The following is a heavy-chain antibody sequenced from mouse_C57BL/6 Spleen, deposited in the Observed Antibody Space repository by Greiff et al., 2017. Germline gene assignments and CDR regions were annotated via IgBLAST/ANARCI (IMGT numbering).Heavy chain of an antibody. CDR2: INPGTGGT. J-gene: IGHJ3*01. Sequence: QVQLKQSGAELVRPGASVTLSCKASGYTFTDYEMHWVKQTPVHGLEWIGAINPGTGGTAYNQKFKGKAILTADKSSSTAYMELRSLTSEDSAVYYCTRGLAGVAYWGQGTLVTVSA. V-gene: IGHV1-15*01. D-gene: IGHD4-1*01. CDR3: TRGLAGVAY. CDR1: GYTFTDYE.